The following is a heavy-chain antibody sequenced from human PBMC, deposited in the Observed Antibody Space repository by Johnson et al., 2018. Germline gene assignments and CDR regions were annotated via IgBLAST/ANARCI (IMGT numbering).Heavy chain of an antibody. D-gene: IGHD4/OR15-4a*01. V-gene: IGHV3-7*03. Sequence: EQLGQSGGGLVEAGGTMGLSCAASGFTLSSYWMSWVRQAPGKGLEWVANIKQDGSEKYFVDSVKGRFTISTYNSKNTVYLQMKSLRTEDTAVYYCARERDANYNTDWYFDLWGRGTLVTVSS. CDR3: ARERDANYNTDWYFDL. J-gene: IGHJ2*01. CDR1: GFTLSSYW. CDR2: IKQDGSEK.